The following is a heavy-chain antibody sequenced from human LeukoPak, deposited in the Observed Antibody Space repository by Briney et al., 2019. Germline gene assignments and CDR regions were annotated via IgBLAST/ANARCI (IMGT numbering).Heavy chain of an antibody. J-gene: IGHJ4*02. D-gene: IGHD6-25*01. V-gene: IGHV3-74*01. Sequence: PGGSLRLSCAASGFTFSSYWMHWVRQAPGKGLVWVSRINSDGSSTSYADSVKGRFTITRDNSKNTLYLQMNSLRFEDMAVYYCAKPSESGVDYWGRGTRVTVSS. CDR2: INSDGSST. CDR1: GFTFSSYW. CDR3: AKPSESGVDY.